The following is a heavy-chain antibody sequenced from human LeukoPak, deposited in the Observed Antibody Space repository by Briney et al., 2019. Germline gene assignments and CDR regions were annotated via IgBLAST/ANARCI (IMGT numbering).Heavy chain of an antibody. CDR3: ARRYGSGWPTFDY. J-gene: IGHJ4*02. D-gene: IGHD6-19*01. V-gene: IGHV4-38-2*01. Sequence: SETLSLTCAVPGYSISSGYYWGWIRPPPGKGLEWIGSIYHSGSTYYNPSLKSRVTISVDTSKNQFSLKLSSVTAADTAVYYCARRYGSGWPTFDYWGQGTPVTVSS. CDR1: GYSISSGYY. CDR2: IYHSGST.